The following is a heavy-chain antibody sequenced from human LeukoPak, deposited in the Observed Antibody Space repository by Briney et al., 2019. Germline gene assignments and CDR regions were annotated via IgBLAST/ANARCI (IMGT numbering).Heavy chain of an antibody. CDR1: GFTFANYA. J-gene: IGHJ4*02. CDR3: ATSAFGSGSVSY. D-gene: IGHD3-10*01. V-gene: IGHV3-23*01. CDR2: VTGSGSAT. Sequence: GGSLRPSCAASGFTFANYAISWVRQAPGKGLEWVSTVTGSGSATYYADSVKGRFTISRDNSRNTLYLQMNSLRAEDTAVYYCATSAFGSGSVSYWGQGTLVTVSS.